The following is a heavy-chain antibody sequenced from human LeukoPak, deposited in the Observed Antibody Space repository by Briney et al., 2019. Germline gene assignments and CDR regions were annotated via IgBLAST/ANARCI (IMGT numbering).Heavy chain of an antibody. CDR1: GYSFSDYS. CDR2: INPNSGGT. V-gene: IGHV1-2*06. J-gene: IGHJ5*02. Sequence: ASVKVSCKASGYSFSDYSMHWVRQAPGQGLEWMGRINPNSGGTTYAQNFQGRVSMTRDTSISTTYMELSGLTSDDTAVYYCARDVHGDYGSGWFDPWGQGTLVSVSS. CDR3: ARDVHGDYGSGWFDP. D-gene: IGHD4-17*01.